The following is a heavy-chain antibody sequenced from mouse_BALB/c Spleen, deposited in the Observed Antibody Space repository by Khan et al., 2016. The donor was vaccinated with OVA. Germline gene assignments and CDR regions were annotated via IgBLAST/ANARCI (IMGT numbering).Heavy chain of an antibody. CDR1: GYTFTSYY. CDR3: ARAGYGSFAY. J-gene: IGHJ3*01. CDR2: IYPGNVNT. Sequence: QVRLQQSGPELVKPRASVRISCKASGYTFTSYYIHWVKQRPGQGLEWIGWIYPGNVNTEYNERFKGKATLTADKSSNTAYMQLSSLTSEDSAVSVCARAGYGSFAYWGQGTLVTVSA. D-gene: IGHD2-10*02. V-gene: IGHV1S56*01.